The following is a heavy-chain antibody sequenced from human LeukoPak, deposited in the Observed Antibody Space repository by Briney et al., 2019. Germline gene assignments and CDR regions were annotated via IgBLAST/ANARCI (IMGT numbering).Heavy chain of an antibody. CDR1: GYSFTSYW. Sequence: GESLKISCKGSGYSFTSYWIGWVLQMPGKGLEWMVIIYPGDSDTRYSPSFQGQVTISADKSISTAYLQWNSLKASDTAMYYCARRGYCRGGNCYSSIDYWGQGTLVTVSS. CDR3: ARRGYCRGGNCYSSIDY. CDR2: IYPGDSDT. V-gene: IGHV5-51*01. D-gene: IGHD2-15*01. J-gene: IGHJ4*02.